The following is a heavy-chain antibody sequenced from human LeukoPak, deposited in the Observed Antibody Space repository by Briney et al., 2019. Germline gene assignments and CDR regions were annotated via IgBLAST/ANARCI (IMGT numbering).Heavy chain of an antibody. D-gene: IGHD2-2*02. Sequence: ASVKVSCKASGGTFSSYAISWVRQAPGQGLEWMGGIIPIFGTANYAQKFQGRVTITADESTSTAYMELSSLRSEDTAVYYCASLGYCSSTSCYTLRDYWGQGTLVTVSS. CDR3: ASLGYCSSTSCYTLRDY. J-gene: IGHJ4*02. CDR2: IIPIFGTA. V-gene: IGHV1-69*13. CDR1: GGTFSSYA.